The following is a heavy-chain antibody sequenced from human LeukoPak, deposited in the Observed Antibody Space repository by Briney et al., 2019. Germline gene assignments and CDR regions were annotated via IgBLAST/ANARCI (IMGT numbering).Heavy chain of an antibody. J-gene: IGHJ4*02. CDR2: INSDVSST. CDR3: ARDGIYSNEFDY. D-gene: IGHD4-11*01. CDR1: GFTFSRYW. V-gene: IGHV3-74*01. Sequence: PGGSLRLSCAASGFTFSRYWMHWVRQAPGKGLVWVSRINSDVSSTSYADSVKGRFTISRDNATDTLYLQMNSLRAEDTAVYYCARDGIYSNEFDYWGQGTLVTVSS.